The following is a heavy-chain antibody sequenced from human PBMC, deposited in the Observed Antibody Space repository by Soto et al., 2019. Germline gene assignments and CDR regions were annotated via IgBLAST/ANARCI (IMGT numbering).Heavy chain of an antibody. D-gene: IGHD6-19*01. Sequence: PSETLSLTCTVSGGSIRSSNYYWGWIRQPPGKGLESIGSIFYTGSTYYDPSLRSRVTISVDTSKNQFSLKLSSVTVADTAVYYCARQKGAVAGRGFDYWGQGTLVTVSS. CDR2: IFYTGST. CDR3: ARQKGAVAGRGFDY. V-gene: IGHV4-39*01. CDR1: GGSIRSSNYY. J-gene: IGHJ4*02.